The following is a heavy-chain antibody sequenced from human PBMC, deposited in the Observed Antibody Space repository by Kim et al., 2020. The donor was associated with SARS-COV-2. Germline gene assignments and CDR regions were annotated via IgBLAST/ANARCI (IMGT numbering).Heavy chain of an antibody. CDR3: ANDRDDNDISGYYISFD. CDR2: ISYDGSNK. V-gene: IGHV3-30*04. Sequence: GGSLRLSCAASGFTFSSYAMNWVRQAPGKGLEWVAVISYDGSNKYYADSVKGRFTISRDNSKNTLYLQMNNLRAEDTAVYYCANDRDDNDISGYYISFD. D-gene: IGHD3-22*01. CDR1: GFTFSSYA. J-gene: IGHJ4*01.